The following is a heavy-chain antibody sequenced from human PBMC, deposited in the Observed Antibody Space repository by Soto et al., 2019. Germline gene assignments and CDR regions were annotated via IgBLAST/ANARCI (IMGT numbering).Heavy chain of an antibody. D-gene: IGHD2-2*01. Sequence: QVQLVQSGAEVKKPGASVKVSCKASGYTFTSYGISWVRQAPGQGLEWMGWISAYNGNTNYAQTLQGRVTMTTDTSTSTSYMELRSLGSDDTAVYYCAREVLRNGTSCYYCGMDVWGPGTTVTVSS. V-gene: IGHV1-18*01. J-gene: IGHJ6*02. CDR3: AREVLRNGTSCYYCGMDV. CDR2: ISAYNGNT. CDR1: GYTFTSYG.